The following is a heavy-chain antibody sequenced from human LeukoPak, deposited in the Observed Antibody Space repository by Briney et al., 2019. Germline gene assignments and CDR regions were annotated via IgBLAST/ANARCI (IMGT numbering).Heavy chain of an antibody. V-gene: IGHV1-2*06. D-gene: IGHD1-26*01. CDR3: ARDHRGSYLFDY. CDR2: INPNSVGT. J-gene: IGHJ4*02. CDR1: GYTFTGYY. Sequence: ASVKVSCKASGYTFTGYYMHWVRQAPGQGLEWMGRINPNSVGTNYAQKFQGRVTMTRDTSISIAYMELSRLRSDDTAVYYCARDHRGSYLFDYWGQGTLVTVSS.